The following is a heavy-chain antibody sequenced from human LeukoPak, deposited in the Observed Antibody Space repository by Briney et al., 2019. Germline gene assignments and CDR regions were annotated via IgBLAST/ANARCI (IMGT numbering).Heavy chain of an antibody. D-gene: IGHD1-26*01. J-gene: IGHJ3*02. CDR1: GGSISSYY. V-gene: IGHV4-59*12. CDR2: ISYSGST. Sequence: SETLSLTCTVSGGSISSYYWSWIRQPPGKGLEWIGYISYSGSTNYNPSLKSRVTISVDTSKNQFSLKLSSVTAADTAVYYCGRGYSGSYGNTFDIWGQGTMVTVSS. CDR3: GRGYSGSYGNTFDI.